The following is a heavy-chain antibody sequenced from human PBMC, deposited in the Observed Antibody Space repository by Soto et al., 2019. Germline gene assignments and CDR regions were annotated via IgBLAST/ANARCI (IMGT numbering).Heavy chain of an antibody. CDR2: ISSSSSYI. V-gene: IGHV3-21*01. CDR3: ARDYSSSGGMDV. Sequence: PGGSLRLSCAASGFTFSSYSMNWVRQAPGKGLEWVSSISSSSSYIYYADSVKGRFTISRDNAKNSLYLQMNSLRAEDTAVYYWARDYSSSGGMDVWGQGTTVTVSS. CDR1: GFTFSSYS. J-gene: IGHJ6*02. D-gene: IGHD6-6*01.